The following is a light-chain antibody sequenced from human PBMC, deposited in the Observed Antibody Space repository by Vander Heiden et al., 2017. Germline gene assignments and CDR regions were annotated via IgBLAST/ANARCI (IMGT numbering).Light chain of an antibody. Sequence: IQMTQSPSTLSASVGDTVTITCRASQSVCSWLAWYQQKPGKAPKLLIYDASNLESGVPSRFSGSGSGTEFTLTISSLQPDDFATYYCQQYNGYSRTFGQGTKVEIK. J-gene: IGKJ1*01. V-gene: IGKV1-5*03. CDR3: QQYNGYSRT. CDR1: QSVCSW. CDR2: DAS.